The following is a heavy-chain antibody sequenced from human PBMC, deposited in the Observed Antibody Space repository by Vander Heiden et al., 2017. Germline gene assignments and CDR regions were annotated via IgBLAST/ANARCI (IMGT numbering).Heavy chain of an antibody. D-gene: IGHD3-3*01. CDR2: IKQDGSEK. CDR1: GFPFRRYW. V-gene: IGHV3-7*01. Sequence: EVQLVESGGGLVQPGGSLRLSCAASGFPFRRYWMSWVRQAPGKGLEWVANIKQDGSEKYYVDSVKGRFTISRDNAKNSLYLQMNSLRAEDTAVYYCASLSFTIFGVVTHNWFDPWGQGTLVTVSS. CDR3: ASLSFTIFGVVTHNWFDP. J-gene: IGHJ5*02.